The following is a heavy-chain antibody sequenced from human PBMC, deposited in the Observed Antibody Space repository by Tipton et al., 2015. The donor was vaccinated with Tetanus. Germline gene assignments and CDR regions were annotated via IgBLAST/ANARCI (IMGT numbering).Heavy chain of an antibody. CDR1: GGSISSYY. V-gene: IGHV4-59*01. J-gene: IGHJ3*02. Sequence: TLSLTCTVSGGSISSYYWSWIRQPPGKGLEWIGYIYYSGSTNYNPSLKSRVTISVDTSKNQFSLKLSSVTAADTAVYYCARAPEARVSYDFWRGAFDIWGQGTMVTVSS. CDR2: IYYSGST. D-gene: IGHD3-3*01. CDR3: ARAPEARVSYDFWRGAFDI.